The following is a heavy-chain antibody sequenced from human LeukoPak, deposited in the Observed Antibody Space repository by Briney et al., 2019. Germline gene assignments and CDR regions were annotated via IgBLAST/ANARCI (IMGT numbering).Heavy chain of an antibody. D-gene: IGHD3-22*01. J-gene: IGHJ3*02. CDR1: GFTFSNYV. CDR2: ISYDGSNK. Sequence: PGRSLRLSCAASGFTFSNYVMHWVRQAPGKGLEWVAVISYDGSNKYYTDSVKGRFTISRDNSKNTLYLQMNSLRAEDTAVYYCARDRWYYYDSSDYYHDAFDIWGQGTMVTVSS. V-gene: IGHV3-30*04. CDR3: ARDRWYYYDSSDYYHDAFDI.